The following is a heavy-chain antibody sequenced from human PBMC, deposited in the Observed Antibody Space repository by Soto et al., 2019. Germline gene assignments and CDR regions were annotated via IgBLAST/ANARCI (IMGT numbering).Heavy chain of an antibody. CDR2: IGTAGDP. CDR3: ARGRKYYYGSGSDAFDI. D-gene: IGHD3-10*01. Sequence: EVQLVESGGGLVQPGGSLRLSCAASGFTFSSYDMHWVRQATGKGLEWVSAIGTAGDPYYPGSVKGGFTISRENAKTSLYLQMNSLRAGDTAVYYCARGRKYYYGSGSDAFDIWGQGTMVTVSS. J-gene: IGHJ3*02. V-gene: IGHV3-13*05. CDR1: GFTFSSYD.